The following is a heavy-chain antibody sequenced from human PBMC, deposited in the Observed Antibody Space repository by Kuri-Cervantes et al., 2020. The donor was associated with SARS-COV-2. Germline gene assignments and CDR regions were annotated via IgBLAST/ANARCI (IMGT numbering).Heavy chain of an antibody. J-gene: IGHJ5*02. CDR3: ATHDYSNYEEYWFDP. CDR1: GYTFTGYY. D-gene: IGHD4-11*01. V-gene: IGHV1-24*01. Sequence: ASVKVSCKASGYTFTGYYMHWVRQAPGQGLEWMGGFDPEDGETIYAQKFQGRVTMTEDTSTDTAYMELSSLRSEDTAVYYCATHDYSNYEEYWFDPWGQGTLVTVSS. CDR2: FDPEDGET.